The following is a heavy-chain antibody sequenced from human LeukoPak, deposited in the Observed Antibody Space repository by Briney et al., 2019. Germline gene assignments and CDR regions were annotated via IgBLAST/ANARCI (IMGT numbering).Heavy chain of an antibody. CDR3: AKVGHQYYYDSSGYYGGSGPGDY. J-gene: IGHJ4*02. Sequence: PGGSLRLSCAASGFTFSSYAMSWVRQAPGKGLEWVSAISGSGGSTYYADSVKGRFTISRDNSKNTLYLQMNSLRAEDTAAYYCAKVGHQYYYDSSGYYGGSGPGDYWGQGTLVTVSS. D-gene: IGHD3-22*01. CDR2: ISGSGGST. V-gene: IGHV3-23*01. CDR1: GFTFSSYA.